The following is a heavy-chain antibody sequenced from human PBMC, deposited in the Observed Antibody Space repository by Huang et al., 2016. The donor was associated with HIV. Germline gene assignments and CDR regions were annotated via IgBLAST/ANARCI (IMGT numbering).Heavy chain of an antibody. Sequence: QLQLQESGPGQVKPSETLSLTCTVSGDFLSSTNYYWGWIRQSPGKGLEWVGRVYQSGSTNYNPSLKSRVTLSVDTSRNQFSLRLNSVTAADTAVYYCASQHIGAAATWFWGRGTQVAVSS. V-gene: IGHV4-39*01. J-gene: IGHJ4*02. CDR3: ASQHIGAAATWF. CDR2: VYQSGST. CDR1: GDFLSSTNYY. D-gene: IGHD6-13*01.